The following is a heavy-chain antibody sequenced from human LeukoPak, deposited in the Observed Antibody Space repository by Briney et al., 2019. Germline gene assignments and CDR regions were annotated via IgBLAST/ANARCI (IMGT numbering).Heavy chain of an antibody. CDR3: ASGGVYGDYGNY. CDR2: ISPSGGST. J-gene: IGHJ4*02. V-gene: IGHV1-46*01. Sequence: ASVKVSCKASGYTFTSYYMHWVRQAPGQGLEWMGIISPSGGSTNYAQKFQGRVTMTRDTSTNTVYMELSSLRSEDTAVYYCASGGVYGDYGNYWGQGTLVTVSS. D-gene: IGHD4-17*01. CDR1: GYTFTSYY.